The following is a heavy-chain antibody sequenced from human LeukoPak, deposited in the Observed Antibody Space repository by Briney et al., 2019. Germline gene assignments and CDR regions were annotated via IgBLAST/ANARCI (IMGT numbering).Heavy chain of an antibody. CDR1: GYTLTELS. Sequence: ASVKVSCKVSGYTLTELSMHWVRQAPGKGLEWMGGFDPEDSETIYAQKFQGRVTMTEDTSTDTAYMELSSLRSEDTAVYYCATDAPRDYYDSDDAFDIWGQGTMVTVSS. V-gene: IGHV1-24*01. D-gene: IGHD3-22*01. CDR2: FDPEDSET. CDR3: ATDAPRDYYDSDDAFDI. J-gene: IGHJ3*02.